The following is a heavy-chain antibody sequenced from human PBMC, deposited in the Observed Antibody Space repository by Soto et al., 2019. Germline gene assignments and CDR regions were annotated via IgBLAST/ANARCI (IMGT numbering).Heavy chain of an antibody. V-gene: IGHV5-51*01. D-gene: IGHD6-6*01. J-gene: IGHJ5*02. Sequence: GESLKISCHVSEFTCTNYWSGRVRKMPGKGLEWMGIIYPGDSETRYSLSFRGQVIISADKSTNTAYVQWDTLRASDTALYYCVRSFQYASTSHPFSWGQGTPVTVS. CDR2: IYPGDSET. CDR3: VRSFQYASTSHPFS. CDR1: EFTCTNYW.